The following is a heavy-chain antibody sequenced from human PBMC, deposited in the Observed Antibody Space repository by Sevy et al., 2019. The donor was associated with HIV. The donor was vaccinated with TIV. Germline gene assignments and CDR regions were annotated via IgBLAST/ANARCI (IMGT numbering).Heavy chain of an antibody. CDR1: GCTFSSYG. V-gene: IGHV1-18*01. Sequence: ASVKVSCKASGCTFSSYGISWVRQAPGQGLEWMGWIGAYNGNRKYALNLQDRVTMTTDTSTSTAYMELRSLRSDDTAVYFCARLSTARGKSNWFDPWGQGTLVTVSS. D-gene: IGHD3-10*01. CDR2: IGAYNGNR. J-gene: IGHJ5*02. CDR3: ARLSTARGKSNWFDP.